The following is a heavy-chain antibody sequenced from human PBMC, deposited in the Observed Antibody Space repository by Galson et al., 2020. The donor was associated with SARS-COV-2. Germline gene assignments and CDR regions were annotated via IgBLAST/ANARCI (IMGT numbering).Heavy chain of an antibody. J-gene: IGHJ4*02. V-gene: IGHV3-7*03. D-gene: IGHD1-1*01. Sequence: GESLKISCEASGFIFTSYWMSWVRQAPGKGLEWVANIMYDGSDKYYMDSVKGRFTISRDNAKNSVYLQMNSLRAEDTAVYYCARRASTPNFDSWGQGALVTVSS. CDR3: ARRASTPNFDS. CDR1: GFIFTSYW. CDR2: IMYDGSDK.